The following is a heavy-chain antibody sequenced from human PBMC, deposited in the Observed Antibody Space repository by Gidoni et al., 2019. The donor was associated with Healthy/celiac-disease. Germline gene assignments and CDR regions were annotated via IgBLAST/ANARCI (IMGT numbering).Heavy chain of an antibody. V-gene: IGHV4-4*02. CDR1: GGAISSSNW. D-gene: IGHD3-16*01. CDR3: ARAGGDY. Sequence: VQLQESGPGLVKPAGTLSLTCAVSGGAISSSNWCSWVRQPPGRGLEWIVEIYHSGSTNSNTSLKIRVTSSVDKSKNQFSLKLSSVTAADPAVYYCARAGGDYWGQGTLVTVSS. J-gene: IGHJ4*02. CDR2: IYHSGST.